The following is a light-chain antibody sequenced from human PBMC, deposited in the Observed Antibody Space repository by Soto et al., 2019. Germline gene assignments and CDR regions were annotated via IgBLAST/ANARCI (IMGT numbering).Light chain of an antibody. V-gene: IGLV2-8*01. Sequence: QSALTQPPSASGSPGQSVTISCTGTSSDVGGYNYVSWYQRHPGQAPKLMIYDVATRPTGVPDRFSGSKSGNTASLTVSGLPAEDEANEYCSSRASFAGNYDVVFGGGTKLTVL. CDR2: DVA. J-gene: IGLJ3*02. CDR1: SSDVGGYNY. CDR3: SSRASFAGNYDVV.